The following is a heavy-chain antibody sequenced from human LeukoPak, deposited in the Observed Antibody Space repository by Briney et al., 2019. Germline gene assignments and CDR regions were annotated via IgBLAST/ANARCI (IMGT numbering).Heavy chain of an antibody. CDR3: AHSLTIFGVVTPGYFDY. D-gene: IGHD3-3*01. V-gene: IGHV2-5*02. CDR2: IYWDDDK. J-gene: IGHJ4*02. Sequence: ESGPTLVNPTQTLTLTCTFSGFSLSTSGVGVGWIRQPPGKALEWLALIYWDDDKRYSPSLKSRLTITKDTSKNQVVLTMTNMDPVDTATYYCAHSLTIFGVVTPGYFDYWGLGTLVTVSS. CDR1: GFSLSTSGVG.